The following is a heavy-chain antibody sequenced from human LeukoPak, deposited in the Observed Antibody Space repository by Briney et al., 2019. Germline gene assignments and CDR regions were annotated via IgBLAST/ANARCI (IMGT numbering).Heavy chain of an antibody. J-gene: IGHJ4*02. D-gene: IGHD1-26*01. Sequence: GGSLRLSCAASGFTFSSYSMNWVRQAPGKGLEWVSSISSSSSYIYYADSVKGRFTISRDNAKNSLYLQMNSLRAEDTALYYCAKDIGHGVGATKGFDYWGQGTLVTVSS. CDR2: ISSSSSYI. CDR3: AKDIGHGVGATKGFDY. V-gene: IGHV3-21*04. CDR1: GFTFSSYS.